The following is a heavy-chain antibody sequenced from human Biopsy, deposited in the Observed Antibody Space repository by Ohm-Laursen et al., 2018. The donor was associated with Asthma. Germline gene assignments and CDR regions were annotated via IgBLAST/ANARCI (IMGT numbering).Heavy chain of an antibody. Sequence: VNISCKSLGGTLNTYVIGWVRQAPGQGLEWMGGINSVFGTTTYPQKFQDRVTITADDSTSTVYMELSSLRSEDTAVYYCARKAGSCISRTCYSLDFWGQGTLVTVSS. CDR1: GGTLNTYV. D-gene: IGHD2-2*01. J-gene: IGHJ4*02. CDR3: ARKAGSCISRTCYSLDF. CDR2: INSVFGTT. V-gene: IGHV1-69*13.